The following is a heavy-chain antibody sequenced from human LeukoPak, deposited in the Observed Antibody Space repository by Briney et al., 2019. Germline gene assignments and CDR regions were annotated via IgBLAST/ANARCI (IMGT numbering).Heavy chain of an antibody. V-gene: IGHV4-61*09. J-gene: IGHJ6*03. D-gene: IGHD6-6*01. CDR1: GGSINSATYF. Sequence: SETLSLTCTVSGGSINSATYFWGWIRQPAGKGLEWIGQIYTSGNPKYNPSNPSLKSRVTMSVDTSKNHFSLKLNSVTAADTAVYYCATVNQGYSISSRGGYYYYYMDVWGKGTTVTVSS. CDR2: IYTSGNP. CDR3: ATVNQGYSISSRGGYYYYYMDV.